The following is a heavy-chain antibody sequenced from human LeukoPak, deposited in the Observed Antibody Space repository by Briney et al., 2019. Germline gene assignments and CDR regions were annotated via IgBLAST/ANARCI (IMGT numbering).Heavy chain of an antibody. J-gene: IGHJ4*02. CDR1: GFNDSSNY. CDR2: IAHDGSMK. D-gene: IGHD6-19*01. V-gene: IGHV3-30*18. Sequence: PGGSLRLSRAASGFNDSSNYLSWVRQAPAKGLEWLGVIAHDGSMKYYADSIKGRLTLSRDNPKNDLYLQINSLRDDDTAVYYCAKEPLEYTSEWYFYDWVQGTVVTVSS. CDR3: AKEPLEYTSEWYFYD.